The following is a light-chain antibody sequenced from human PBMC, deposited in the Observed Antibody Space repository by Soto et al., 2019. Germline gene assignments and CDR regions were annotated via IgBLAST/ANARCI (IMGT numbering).Light chain of an antibody. CDR2: EVT. CDR3: SSHTSGSTRV. V-gene: IGLV2-14*01. J-gene: IGLJ1*01. CDR1: SSDVGGYDY. Sequence: XSVVTQPPSVSGSPGQSIAISCTGTSSDVGGYDYVSWYQQHPDKAPKLMIYEVTKRPSGVSNRFSGSKSGNTASLTITGLQPEDEADYYCSSHTSGSTRVFGSGTKVTVL.